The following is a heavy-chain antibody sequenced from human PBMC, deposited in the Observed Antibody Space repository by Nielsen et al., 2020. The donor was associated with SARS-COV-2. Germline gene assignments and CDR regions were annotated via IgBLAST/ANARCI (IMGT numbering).Heavy chain of an antibody. V-gene: IGHV3-23*01. CDR3: ARDRLHCSSTSCLPYYYYYYGMDV. CDR2: ISGSGGST. J-gene: IGHJ6*02. D-gene: IGHD2-2*01. CDR1: GFTFSSYA. Sequence: GGSLRLSCAASGFTFSSYAMSWVRQAPGKGLEWVSAISGSGGSTYHADSVKGRFTISRGNSKNTLYLQMNSLRAEDTAVYYCARDRLHCSSTSCLPYYYYYYGMDVWGQGTTVTVSS.